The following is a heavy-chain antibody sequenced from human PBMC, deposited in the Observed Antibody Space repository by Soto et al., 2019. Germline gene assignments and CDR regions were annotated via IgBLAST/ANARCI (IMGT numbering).Heavy chain of an antibody. Sequence: SGPTLVKPTQTLTLTCTFSAFSLSTGGVGVGWIRQPPGKALEWLALIYWDDDKRYSPSLRSRLTITKDTSKNQVVLTMTNMDPVDTATYYCIQSRCGGDCLQSYASYYYYYGMDVWGQGTTVT. CDR1: AFSLSTGGVG. D-gene: IGHD2-21*02. CDR3: IQSRCGGDCLQSYASYYYYYGMDV. CDR2: IYWDDDK. V-gene: IGHV2-5*02. J-gene: IGHJ6*02.